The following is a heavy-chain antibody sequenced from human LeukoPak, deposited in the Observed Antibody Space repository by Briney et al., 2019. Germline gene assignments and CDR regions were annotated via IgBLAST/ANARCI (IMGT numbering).Heavy chain of an antibody. CDR2: IYYSGST. CDR1: GGSISSSSYY. Sequence: SETLSLTCTVSGGSISSSSYYWGWIRQPPGKGLEWIGSIYYSGSTYYNPSLKSRVTISVDTSKNQFSLKLSSVTAADTAVYYCARHPAIITPWDYWGQGTLVTVSS. J-gene: IGHJ4*02. V-gene: IGHV4-39*01. CDR3: ARHPAIITPWDY. D-gene: IGHD3-22*01.